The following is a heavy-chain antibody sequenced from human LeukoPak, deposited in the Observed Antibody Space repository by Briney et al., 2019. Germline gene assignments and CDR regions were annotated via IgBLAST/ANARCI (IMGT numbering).Heavy chain of an antibody. V-gene: IGHV4-34*01. CDR2: INHSGST. CDR1: GGSFSGYY. J-gene: IGHJ4*02. Sequence: SETLSLTCAVYGGSFSGYYWSWIRQPPGKGLEWIGEINHSGSTNYNPSLKSRGTISVDTSKNQFSLKLSSVTAADTAVYYCARGERNYDFWSGYYSGSYYFDYWGQGTLVTVSS. D-gene: IGHD3-3*01. CDR3: ARGERNYDFWSGYYSGSYYFDY.